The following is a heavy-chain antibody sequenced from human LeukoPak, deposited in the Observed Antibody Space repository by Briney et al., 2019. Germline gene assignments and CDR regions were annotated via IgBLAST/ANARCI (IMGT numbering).Heavy chain of an antibody. Sequence: ASVKVSCKASGYTFTSYDINWVRQATGQGLEWMGWMNPNNGNTDYAQKFQGRVTLTRNTSISTAYMELSSLRSEDTAVYYCTRGGSVAGTNKYFQHWGQGTLVTVSS. CDR3: TRGGSVAGTNKYFQH. CDR2: MNPNNGNT. CDR1: GYTFTSYD. V-gene: IGHV1-8*01. J-gene: IGHJ1*01. D-gene: IGHD6-19*01.